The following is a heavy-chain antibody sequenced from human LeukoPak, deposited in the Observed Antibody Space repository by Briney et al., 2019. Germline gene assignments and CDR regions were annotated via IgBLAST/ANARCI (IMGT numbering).Heavy chain of an antibody. Sequence: GGSLRLSCAASGFPFSRYWMHWVRQAPGKGLVWVSRIGDDGSSTAYGDSVKGRFTISRDNAKNTLYLQMNSLRAEDTAVYYCARAPRGNWFDPWGQGTLVTVSS. J-gene: IGHJ5*02. CDR3: ARAPRGNWFDP. CDR1: GFPFSRYW. V-gene: IGHV3-74*01. CDR2: IGDDGSST. D-gene: IGHD3-10*01.